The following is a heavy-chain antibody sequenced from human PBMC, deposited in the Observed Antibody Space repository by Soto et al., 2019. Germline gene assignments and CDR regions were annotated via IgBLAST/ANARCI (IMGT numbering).Heavy chain of an antibody. CDR3: ARHLRAHARHYYYGMDV. J-gene: IGHJ6*02. CDR2: IYYSGST. CDR1: GGSISSSSYY. Sequence: PSETLSLICTVSGGSISSSSYYWGWIRQPPGKGLEWIGSIYYSGSTYYNPSLKSRVTISVDTSKNQFSLKLSSVTAADTAVYYCARHLRAHARHYYYGMDVWGQGTTVTVSS. V-gene: IGHV4-39*01.